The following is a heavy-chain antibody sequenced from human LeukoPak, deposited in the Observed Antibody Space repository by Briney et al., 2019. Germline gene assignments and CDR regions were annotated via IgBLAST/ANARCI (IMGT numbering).Heavy chain of an antibody. CDR2: IYPGDSDT. Sequence: GESLKISCKGSGYSFTNYWIGWVRQMPGKGLEWMGIIYPGDSDTRYSPSFQGQVTISADKSISTAYLQWSSLKASDTAMYYCARHSSASGREAWFDPWGQGTLVTVSS. D-gene: IGHD6-13*01. J-gene: IGHJ5*02. V-gene: IGHV5-51*01. CDR1: GYSFTNYW. CDR3: ARHSSASGREAWFDP.